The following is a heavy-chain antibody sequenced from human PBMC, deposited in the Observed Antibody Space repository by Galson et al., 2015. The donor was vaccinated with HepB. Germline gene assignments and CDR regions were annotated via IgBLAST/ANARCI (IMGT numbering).Heavy chain of an antibody. D-gene: IGHD3-22*01. Sequence: SVKVSCKASGGTFSSYAISWVRQAPGQGLEWMRGIIPIFGTANYAQKFQGRVTITADESTSTAYMELSSLRSEDTAVYYCAIGTTTYYYDSSGYYPSDYWGQGTLVTVSS. CDR1: GGTFSSYA. CDR3: AIGTTTYYYDSSGYYPSDY. J-gene: IGHJ4*02. CDR2: IIPIFGTA. V-gene: IGHV1-69*13.